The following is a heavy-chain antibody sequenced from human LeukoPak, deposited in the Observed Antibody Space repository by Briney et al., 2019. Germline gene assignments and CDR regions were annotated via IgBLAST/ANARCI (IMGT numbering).Heavy chain of an antibody. Sequence: GGSLRLSCAASGFTFSNAWMSWVRQAPGKGLEWVGRIKSKTDGGTTDYAAPVKGRFTISRDDSKNTLYLQMNSLKTEDTAVYYCTTDQVVVPAAISEDPGPYWGQGTLVTVSS. J-gene: IGHJ4*02. CDR2: IKSKTDGGTT. D-gene: IGHD2-2*02. CDR1: GFTFSNAW. CDR3: TTDQVVVPAAISEDPGPY. V-gene: IGHV3-15*01.